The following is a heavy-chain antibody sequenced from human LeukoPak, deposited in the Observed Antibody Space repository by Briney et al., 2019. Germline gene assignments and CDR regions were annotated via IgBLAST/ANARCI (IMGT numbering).Heavy chain of an antibody. J-gene: IGHJ6*03. V-gene: IGHV3-30*01. CDR1: GFTFSSYA. Sequence: PGRSLRLSCAASGFTFSSYAMHWVRQAPGKGLEWVAVISYDGSNKYYADSVKGRFTISRDNSKNTLYLQMNSLRAEDTAVYYCARDYVYYYMDVWGKGTTVTVSS. CDR3: ARDYVYYYMDV. D-gene: IGHD3-10*02. CDR2: ISYDGSNK.